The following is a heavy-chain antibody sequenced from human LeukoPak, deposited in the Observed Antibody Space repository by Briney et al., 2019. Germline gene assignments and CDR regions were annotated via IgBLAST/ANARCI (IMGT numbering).Heavy chain of an antibody. CDR1: GGSISNYY. J-gene: IGHJ5*02. D-gene: IGHD3-3*01. Sequence: PSETLSLTCTVSGGSISNYYWSWIRQPPGKGLEWIGYIYYSGSTNYNPSLKSRVTISVDTSKNQFSLKLSSVTAADTAVYYCARGENYDFWSGLFWFDPWGQGTLVTVSS. CDR2: IYYSGST. CDR3: ARGENYDFWSGLFWFDP. V-gene: IGHV4-59*01.